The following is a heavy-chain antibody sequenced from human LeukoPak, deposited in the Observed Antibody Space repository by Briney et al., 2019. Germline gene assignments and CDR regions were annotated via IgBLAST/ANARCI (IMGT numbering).Heavy chain of an antibody. Sequence: PGGSLRLSCAASGFTFGDYWMHWVRRVAGKGLVWGSRIDSDGSGTSYADSVKGRFTISRDNAKNTLYLQMNSLRAEDTAVYYCAGGDRGYTFGYTYWGQGTLLTVSS. CDR3: AGGDRGYTFGYTY. J-gene: IGHJ4*02. D-gene: IGHD5-18*01. V-gene: IGHV3-74*01. CDR1: GFTFGDYW. CDR2: IDSDGSGT.